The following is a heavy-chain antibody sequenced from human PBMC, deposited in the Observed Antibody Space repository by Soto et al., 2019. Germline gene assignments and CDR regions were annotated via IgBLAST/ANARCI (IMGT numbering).Heavy chain of an antibody. D-gene: IGHD2-2*01. V-gene: IGHV3-33*01. CDR1: GFTFSSYG. J-gene: IGHJ6*02. Sequence: GKSLKISCAASGFTFSSYGMHWVRQAPGKGLEWVAVIWYDGSNKYYADSVKGRFTISRDNSKNTLYLQMNSLRAEDTAVYYCARERGIVVVPAAIRSYYYYGMDVWGQGTTVTVSS. CDR2: IWYDGSNK. CDR3: ARERGIVVVPAAIRSYYYYGMDV.